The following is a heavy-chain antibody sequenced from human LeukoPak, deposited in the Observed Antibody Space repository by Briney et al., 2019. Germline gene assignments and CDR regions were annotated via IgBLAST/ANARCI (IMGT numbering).Heavy chain of an antibody. J-gene: IGHJ4*02. D-gene: IGHD2-15*01. Sequence: SETLSLTCTVSGASFEHFFWSWIRQPPGKGLEWIGYVYYSGSTDYNPSLKSRLTITADTSKNQSSLRLTSVTAADTAIYYCASHRRSRGAEYWGQGTLVTVSS. CDR2: VYYSGST. CDR1: GASFEHFF. CDR3: ASHRRSRGAEY. V-gene: IGHV4-59*08.